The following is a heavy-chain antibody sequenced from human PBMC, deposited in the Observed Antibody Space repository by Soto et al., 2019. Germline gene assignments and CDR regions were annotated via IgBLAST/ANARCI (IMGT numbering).Heavy chain of an antibody. CDR2: IWYEGSEK. V-gene: IGHV3-33*01. J-gene: IGHJ6*02. Sequence: GGSLRLSCVSSGFTFSGYGMHWVRQAPGKGLEWVALIWYEGSEKYSADSVKGRFTISRDNSKNTLFLQMNSLRADDTAVYYCARAYGSGSFMDVWGQGTTVTVSS. CDR1: GFTFSGYG. CDR3: ARAYGSGSFMDV. D-gene: IGHD3-10*01.